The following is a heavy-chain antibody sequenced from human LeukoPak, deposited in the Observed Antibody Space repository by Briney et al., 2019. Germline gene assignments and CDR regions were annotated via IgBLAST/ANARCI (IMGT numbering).Heavy chain of an antibody. CDR3: ARDWSMIVVVRLGDAFDI. CDR1: GGSISSSSYY. V-gene: IGHV4-39*07. D-gene: IGHD3-22*01. J-gene: IGHJ3*02. Sequence: SETLSLTCTVSGGSISSSSYYWGWIRQPPGKGLEWIGSIYYSGSTYYNPSLKSRVTISVDTSKNQFSLKLSSVTAADTAVYYCARDWSMIVVVRLGDAFDIWGQGTMVTVSS. CDR2: IYYSGST.